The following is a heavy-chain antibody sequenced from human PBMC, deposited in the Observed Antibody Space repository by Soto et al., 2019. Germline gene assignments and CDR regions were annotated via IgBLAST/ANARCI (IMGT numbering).Heavy chain of an antibody. CDR1: GFTFSSYS. D-gene: IGHD5-12*01. CDR2: ISSSSSYI. V-gene: IGHV3-21*01. CDR3: ARDGPKDGYNLPLVN. J-gene: IGHJ4*02. Sequence: GGSLRLSCAASGFTFSSYSMNWVRQAPGKGLEWVSSISSSSSYIYYADSVKGRFTISRDNAKNSLYLQMNSLRAEDTAVYYCARDGPKDGYNLPLVNWGQGTLVTVSS.